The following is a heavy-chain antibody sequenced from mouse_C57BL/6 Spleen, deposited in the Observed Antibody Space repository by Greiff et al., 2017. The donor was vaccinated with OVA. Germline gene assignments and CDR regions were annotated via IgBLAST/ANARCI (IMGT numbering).Heavy chain of an antibody. J-gene: IGHJ1*03. CDR2: ISYDGSN. CDR3: ARDWYYGSSYDWYFDV. V-gene: IGHV3-6*01. Sequence: VQLQQSGPGLVKPSQSLSLTCSVTGYSITSGYYWNWIRQFPGNKLEWMGYISYDGSNNYNPSLKNRISITRDTSKNQFFLKLNSVTTEDTATYYGARDWYYGSSYDWYFDVGGTGTTVTVSS. CDR1: GYSITSGYY. D-gene: IGHD1-1*01.